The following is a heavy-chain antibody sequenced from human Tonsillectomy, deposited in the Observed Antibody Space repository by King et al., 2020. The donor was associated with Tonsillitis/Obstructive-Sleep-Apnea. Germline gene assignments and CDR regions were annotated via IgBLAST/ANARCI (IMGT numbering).Heavy chain of an antibody. Sequence: QVQLVQSGAEVKKPGASVKVSCKASGYTFTSYYMNWVRQAPGQGLEWMGIMNPSGGSTSYEQKFQGRVTMTRDTSTSTVYMELSSLRSEDTAVYYCARVGDYYYMDVWGKGTTVTVSS. J-gene: IGHJ6*03. CDR2: MNPSGGST. V-gene: IGHV1-46*01. CDR1: GYTFTSYY. CDR3: ARVGDYYYMDV. D-gene: IGHD3-16*01.